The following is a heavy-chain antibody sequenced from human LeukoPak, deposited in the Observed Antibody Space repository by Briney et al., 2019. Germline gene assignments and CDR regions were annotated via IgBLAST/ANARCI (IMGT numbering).Heavy chain of an antibody. CDR2: IWYDGSNK. CDR3: ARTYNWNQGAAFDI. D-gene: IGHD1-20*01. CDR1: GFTFSSYG. J-gene: IGHJ3*02. V-gene: IGHV3-33*01. Sequence: GGSLRLSCAASGFTFSSYGMHWFRQAPGKGLEWVAVIWYDGSNKYYADSVKGRFTISRDNSKNTLYLQMNSLRAEDTAVYYCARTYNWNQGAAFDIWGQGTMVTVSS.